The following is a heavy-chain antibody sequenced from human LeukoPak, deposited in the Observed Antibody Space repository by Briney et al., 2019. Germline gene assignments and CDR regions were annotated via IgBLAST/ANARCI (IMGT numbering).Heavy chain of an antibody. Sequence: SETLSLTCTVSGGSISTFSWNWIRQPPGQGLEWIGYVNSNGGTYNNPSLKSRVTVSLDMSKNQFSLKLSSATAADTAVYYCAIDAGGTWFDPWGQGILVTVSS. V-gene: IGHV4-59*01. J-gene: IGHJ5*02. CDR2: VNSNGGT. CDR3: AIDAGGTWFDP. CDR1: GGSISTFS.